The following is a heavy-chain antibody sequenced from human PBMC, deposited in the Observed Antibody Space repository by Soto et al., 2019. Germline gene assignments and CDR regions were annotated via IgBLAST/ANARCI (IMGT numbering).Heavy chain of an antibody. CDR2: IKEDGSEK. CDR1: GCSFSNYF. CDR3: ARPSFRGMDG. J-gene: IGHJ6*02. D-gene: IGHD2-2*01. V-gene: IGHV3-7*03. Sequence: GGSLRLSCVGSGCSFSNYFMTWVRQSPGKGLEWVANIKEDGSEKYYLESVKGRFTISRDNAKNSLYLQVNSLRDEDTAVYYCARPSFRGMDGLGQGITVTVSS.